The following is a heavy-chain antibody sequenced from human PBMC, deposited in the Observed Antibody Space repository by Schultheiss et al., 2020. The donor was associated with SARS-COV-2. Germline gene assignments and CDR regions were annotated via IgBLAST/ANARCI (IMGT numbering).Heavy chain of an antibody. CDR2: IYYSGST. Sequence: SQTLSLTCTVSGYSISSGYYWGWIRQPPGKGLEWIGSIYYSGSTYYNPSLKSRVTISVDTSKNQFSLKLSSVTAADTAVYYCARRPVDGYNPYYFDYWGQGTLVTVSS. CDR3: ARRPVDGYNPYYFDY. D-gene: IGHD5-24*01. CDR1: GYSISSGYY. V-gene: IGHV4-38-2*02. J-gene: IGHJ4*02.